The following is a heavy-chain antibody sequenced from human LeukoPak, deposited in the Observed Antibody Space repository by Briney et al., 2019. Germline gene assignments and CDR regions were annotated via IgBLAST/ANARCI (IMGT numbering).Heavy chain of an antibody. D-gene: IGHD4-17*01. Sequence: ASVTVSCTASGFTFTISAMQWVRQARGQRLEWIGWIVVGSGNTNYAQKFQERVTITRDMSTSTAYMELSSLRSEDTAVYYCAAVGGTTVTTVFAFDIWGQGTMVTVSS. CDR1: GFTFTISA. CDR2: IVVGSGNT. J-gene: IGHJ3*02. V-gene: IGHV1-58*02. CDR3: AAVGGTTVTTVFAFDI.